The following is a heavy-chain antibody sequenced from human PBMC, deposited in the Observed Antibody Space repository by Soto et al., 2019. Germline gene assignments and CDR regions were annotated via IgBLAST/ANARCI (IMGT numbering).Heavy chain of an antibody. CDR1: GGSFSGYY. J-gene: IGHJ4*02. Sequence: PWETLSLTCAAYGGSFSGYYWNWIRQPPGKGLEWIGEINHSGSTNYNPSLKSRVTISVDTSKNQFSLKLSSVTAADTAVYYCARGLDYVVYWGQGTLVTVSS. V-gene: IGHV4-34*01. CDR3: ARGLDYVVY. CDR2: INHSGST.